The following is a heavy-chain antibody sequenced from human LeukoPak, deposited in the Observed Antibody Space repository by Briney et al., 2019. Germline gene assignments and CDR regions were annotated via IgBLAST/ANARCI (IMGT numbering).Heavy chain of an antibody. CDR2: LYYSEST. Sequence: PSETLSLTCTVSGGSISTYYWSWIRQPPGKGLEWIAYLYYSESTKSNPSLKSRVTTSVDMSKNQFSLKLSSVTAADTAVYYCARGPGGKYSGYDWDYWGQGILVTASS. V-gene: IGHV4-59*01. CDR1: GGSISTYY. CDR3: ARGPGGKYSGYDWDY. J-gene: IGHJ4*02. D-gene: IGHD5-12*01.